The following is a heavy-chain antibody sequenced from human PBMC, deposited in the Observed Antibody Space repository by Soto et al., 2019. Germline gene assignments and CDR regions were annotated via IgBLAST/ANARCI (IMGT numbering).Heavy chain of an antibody. CDR3: TTDSADIVVVPATFGMDV. CDR1: GFTFSEYA. V-gene: IGHV3-23*01. J-gene: IGHJ6*02. Sequence: PGGSLRPSCEGSGFTFSEYAMTWVRQAPGKGLEWVSDISASGLNRFYAGSVRGRFTISRDNSRNTLYLQMNNLKTEDTAVYHCTTDSADIVVVPATFGMDVWGQGTTVTVSS. CDR2: ISASGLNR. D-gene: IGHD2-2*01.